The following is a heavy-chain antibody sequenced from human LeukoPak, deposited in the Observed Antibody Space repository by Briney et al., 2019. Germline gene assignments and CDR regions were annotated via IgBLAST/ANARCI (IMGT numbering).Heavy chain of an antibody. V-gene: IGHV4-30-2*01. CDR2: IYHSGST. D-gene: IGHD6-6*01. CDR1: GGSISSGGYY. CDR3: AREAGRYSSSRNWYFDL. Sequence: PSETLSLTCTVSGGSISSGGYYWSWIRQPPGKGLEWIGYIYHSGSTYYNPSLKSRVTISVDRSKNQFSLKLSSVTAADTAVYYCAREAGRYSSSRNWYFDLWGRGTLVTVPS. J-gene: IGHJ2*01.